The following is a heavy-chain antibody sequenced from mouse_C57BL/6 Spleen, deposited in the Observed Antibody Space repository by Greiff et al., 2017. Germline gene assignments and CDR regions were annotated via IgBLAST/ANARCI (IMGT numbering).Heavy chain of an antibody. CDR3: ARAHYYGSSWFAY. V-gene: IGHV5-9*01. D-gene: IGHD1-1*01. Sequence: EVQLVESGGGLVKPGGSLKLSCAASGFTFSSYTMSWVRQTPEKRLEWVATISGGGGNTYYPDSVKGRFTISRDNAKNTLYLQMSSLRSEDTALYYCARAHYYGSSWFAYWGQGTLVTVSA. CDR2: ISGGGGNT. CDR1: GFTFSSYT. J-gene: IGHJ3*01.